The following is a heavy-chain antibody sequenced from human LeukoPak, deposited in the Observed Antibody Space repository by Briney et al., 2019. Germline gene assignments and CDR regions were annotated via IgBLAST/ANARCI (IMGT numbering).Heavy chain of an antibody. CDR2: ISYSGSIT. CDR3: ARGHGSGNFSAY. CDR1: GFTFNSYA. D-gene: IGHD3-10*01. Sequence: GGSLRLSCAASGFTFNSYAMSWVRQAPRKGLEWVSTISYSGSITYYADSVKGRFTISRDNSKNTLYLQMNSLRAEDTAVYYCARGHGSGNFSAYWGQGTLVTVSS. J-gene: IGHJ4*02. V-gene: IGHV3-23*01.